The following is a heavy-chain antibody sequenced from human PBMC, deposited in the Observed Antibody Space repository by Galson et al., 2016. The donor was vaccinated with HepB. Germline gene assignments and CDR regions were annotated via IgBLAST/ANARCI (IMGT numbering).Heavy chain of an antibody. V-gene: IGHV3-48*04. CDR3: ARPGYCSGSSCYVHFDI. CDR2: ISSSSNSM. Sequence: SLRLSCAASGFTFSIFAMNWFRQAPGKGLEWISYISSSSNSMYYADSVKGRFTISRDNAKNTLYLQMNSLRAEDTAVYYCARPGYCSGSSCYVHFDIWGQGTMATVSS. CDR1: GFTFSIFA. J-gene: IGHJ3*02. D-gene: IGHD2-15*01.